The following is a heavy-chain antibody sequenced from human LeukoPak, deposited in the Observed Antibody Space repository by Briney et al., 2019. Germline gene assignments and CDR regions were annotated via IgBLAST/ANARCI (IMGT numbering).Heavy chain of an antibody. D-gene: IGHD3-22*01. CDR3: ARAPSYYSDSGGPGGYYFDN. V-gene: IGHV1-8*03. J-gene: IGHJ4*02. Sequence: ASVKVSCKASGYTLSSFDINWVRQAPGQGLEWMGWMNPNSGNTGYAQRFQGRVTITRNSSITTAYMELSSLKSEDTALYYCARAPSYYSDSGGPGGYYFDNWGQGTLVTVSS. CDR2: MNPNSGNT. CDR1: GYTLSSFD.